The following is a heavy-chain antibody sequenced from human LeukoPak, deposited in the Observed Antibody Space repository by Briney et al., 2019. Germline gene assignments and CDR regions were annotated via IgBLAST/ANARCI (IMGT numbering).Heavy chain of an antibody. D-gene: IGHD6-19*01. CDR2: ISSSSSYI. CDR3: ARGGWLGHFDY. V-gene: IGHV3-21*01. J-gene: IGHJ4*02. Sequence: GGSLRLSCAASGFTFSSYSMNWVRQAPGKGLEWVSSISSSSSYICYADSVKGRFTISRDNAKNSLYLQMNSLRAEDTAVYYCARGGWLGHFDYWGQGTLVTVSS. CDR1: GFTFSSYS.